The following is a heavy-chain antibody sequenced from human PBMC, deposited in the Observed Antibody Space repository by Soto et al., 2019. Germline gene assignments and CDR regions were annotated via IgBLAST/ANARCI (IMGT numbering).Heavy chain of an antibody. J-gene: IGHJ6*02. CDR3: ANNNYVWGGYPSRRYYYYYGMDV. CDR2: ISGSGGST. Sequence: GGSLRLSCAASGFTFSSYAMSWVRQAPGKGLEWVSAISGSGGSTYYADSVKGRFTISRDNSKNTLYLQMNSLRAEDTAVYYCANNNYVWGGYPSRRYYYYYGMDVWGQGTTVTVSS. CDR1: GFTFSSYA. V-gene: IGHV3-23*01. D-gene: IGHD3-16*02.